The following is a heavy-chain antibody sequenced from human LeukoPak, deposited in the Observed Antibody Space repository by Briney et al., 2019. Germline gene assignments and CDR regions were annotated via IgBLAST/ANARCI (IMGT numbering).Heavy chain of an antibody. CDR3: ARGGYSYGFDY. CDR2: MNTNSGNT. V-gene: IGHV1-8*03. J-gene: IGHJ4*02. Sequence: ASVKVSCKASGYTFTSYDINWVRQATGHGLEWMGWMNTNSGNTGYAQKFQGRVTISRNTSISTAYMELSSLRSEDTAVYYCARGGYSYGFDYWGQGTLVTVSS. D-gene: IGHD5-18*01. CDR1: GYTFTSYD.